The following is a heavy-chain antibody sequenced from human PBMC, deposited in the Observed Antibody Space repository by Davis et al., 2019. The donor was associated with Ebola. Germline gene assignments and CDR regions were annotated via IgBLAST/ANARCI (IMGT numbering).Heavy chain of an antibody. J-gene: IGHJ6*02. V-gene: IGHV3-11*05. CDR1: GFTFSDYY. Sequence: GESLKISCAASGFTFSDYYMSWIRQAPGKGLEWVSYLSSISTYTNYADSVKGRFTISRDNAKNSLYLQMNSLRAEDTAVYYCARDWADTDTFIYYDYAMDVWGQGTTVTVSS. CDR2: LSSISTYT. CDR3: ARDWADTDTFIYYDYAMDV. D-gene: IGHD5-18*01.